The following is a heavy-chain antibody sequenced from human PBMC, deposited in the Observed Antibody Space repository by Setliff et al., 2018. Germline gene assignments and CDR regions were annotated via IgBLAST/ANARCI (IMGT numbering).Heavy chain of an antibody. D-gene: IGHD1-20*01. Sequence: SVKVSCKASGGTFSSYAISWVRQAPGQGLEWMGGTIPILGIANYAQKFQGRVTITADKSTSTAYMELSSLRSEDTAVYYCARDLITGTTEYYYGMDVWGQGTTVTV. CDR1: GGTFSSYA. CDR2: TIPILGIA. V-gene: IGHV1-69*10. CDR3: ARDLITGTTEYYYGMDV. J-gene: IGHJ6*02.